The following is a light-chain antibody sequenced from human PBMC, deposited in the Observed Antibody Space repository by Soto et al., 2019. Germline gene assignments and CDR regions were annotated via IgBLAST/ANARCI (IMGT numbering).Light chain of an antibody. CDR1: QSVSTF. J-gene: IGKJ1*01. CDR2: DAS. CDR3: QQRSNWSGT. Sequence: ESVLTQSPATLSLSPGERATISCRASQSVSTFLAWYQHKPGQAPRLLIYDASNRATGVPARFSGSGSGTDFTLTISSLEPEDFAVYYCQQRSNWSGTFGQGTQVEIK. V-gene: IGKV3-11*01.